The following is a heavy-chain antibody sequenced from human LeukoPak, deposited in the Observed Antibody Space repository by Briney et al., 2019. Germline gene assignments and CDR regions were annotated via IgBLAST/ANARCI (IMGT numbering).Heavy chain of an antibody. V-gene: IGHV4-39*07. CDR3: ARVRCSGGSCPYYYYYYYMDV. D-gene: IGHD2-15*01. Sequence: SETLSLTCSVSGYSISSSSYYWAWIRQPPGKGLEWIGSIHYSGSTYYNPSLQSRVTISIDTSKNQFSLKLRFVTAADTAVYYCARVRCSGGSCPYYYYYYYMDVWGKGTTVTVSS. CDR1: GYSISSSSYY. J-gene: IGHJ6*03. CDR2: IHYSGST.